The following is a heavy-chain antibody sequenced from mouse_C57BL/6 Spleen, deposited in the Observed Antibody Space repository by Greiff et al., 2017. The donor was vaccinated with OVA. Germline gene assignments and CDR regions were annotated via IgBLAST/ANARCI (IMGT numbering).Heavy chain of an antibody. CDR3: TIDYGKGY. V-gene: IGHV14-4*01. D-gene: IGHD2-1*01. CDR2: IDPENGDT. CDR1: GFNIKDDY. J-gene: IGHJ2*01. Sequence: VQLKESGAELVRPGASVKLSCTASGFNIKDDYMHWVKQRPEQGLEWIGWIDPENGDTEYASKFQGKATITADTSSNTAYLQLSSLTSEDTAVYYCTIDYGKGYWGQGTTLTVSS.